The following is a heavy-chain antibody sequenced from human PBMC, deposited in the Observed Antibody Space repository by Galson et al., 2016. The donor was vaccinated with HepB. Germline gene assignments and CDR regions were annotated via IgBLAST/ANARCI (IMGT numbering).Heavy chain of an antibody. V-gene: IGHV1-2*02. D-gene: IGHD4-17*01. CDR1: GNIFTGYY. Sequence: SVKVSCKASGNIFTGYYIHRVRQAPGQGLEWMGWINPNRGTTNYAQKFQGRVTMTRDTSISTAYMELNGVRFDDTAVYYCAGFVDYDEAVYWGQGTLVTVSS. CDR2: INPNRGTT. CDR3: AGFVDYDEAVY. J-gene: IGHJ4*02.